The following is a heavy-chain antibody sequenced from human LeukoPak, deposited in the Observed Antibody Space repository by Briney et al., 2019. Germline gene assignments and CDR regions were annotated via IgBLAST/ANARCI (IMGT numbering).Heavy chain of an antibody. J-gene: IGHJ3*02. Sequence: PGGSLRLSCAASRFTFSSYAMSWVRQAPGKGLEWVANIKQDESEKYYADSVKGRFSVSRDNGKSSLYLQMNSLRAEDTAVYYCARDREEMVRAPYAFGIWGQGTMVTVSS. D-gene: IGHD3-10*01. V-gene: IGHV3-7*01. CDR2: IKQDESEK. CDR1: RFTFSSYA. CDR3: ARDREEMVRAPYAFGI.